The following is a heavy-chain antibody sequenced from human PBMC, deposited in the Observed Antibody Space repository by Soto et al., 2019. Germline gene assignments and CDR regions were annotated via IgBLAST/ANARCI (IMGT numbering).Heavy chain of an antibody. J-gene: IGHJ6*02. V-gene: IGHV3-30-3*01. CDR1: GLTLRVYA. D-gene: IGHD2-15*01. CDR3: ARGDREDIAVVVGVRPGEYGVDV. Sequence: GGSLGLSFAATGLTLRVYAMPWVRRVPGKGLEGVAVISYDGSNQFYRDYLKGRFTISRDNSKNTLYLQINSLRYEDTAVYYCARGDREDIAVVVGVRPGEYGVDVWGQGTTVTVSS. CDR2: ISYDGSNQ.